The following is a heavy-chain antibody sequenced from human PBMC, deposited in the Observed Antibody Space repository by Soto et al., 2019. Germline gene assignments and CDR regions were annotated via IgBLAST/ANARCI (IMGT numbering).Heavy chain of an antibody. V-gene: IGHV1-69*05. CDR2: IIPIFGTA. CDR3: ARDPYSSGDLGDAFDI. J-gene: IGHJ3*02. D-gene: IGHD6-19*01. CDR1: GGTFSSYA. Sequence: QVQLVQSGAEVKKPGSSVKVSCKASGGTFSSYAISWVRQAPGQGLEWMGGIIPIFGTANYAQKVQGRVTITXXDXTXKADMELSSLRSEDTAVYYCARDPYSSGDLGDAFDIWGQGTMVTVSS.